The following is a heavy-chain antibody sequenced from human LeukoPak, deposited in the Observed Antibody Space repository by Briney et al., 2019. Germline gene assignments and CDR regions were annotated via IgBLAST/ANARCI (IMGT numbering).Heavy chain of an antibody. CDR2: IYTSGST. CDR3: ARLGRGIADY. CDR1: GGSISSGSYY. Sequence: SETLSLTCTVSGGSISSGSYYWSWIRQPAGKGLEWIGRIYTSGSTNYNPSLKSRVTISVDTSKNQFSLKLSSVTAADTAVYYCARLGRGIADYWGQGTLVTVSS. J-gene: IGHJ4*02. D-gene: IGHD6-13*01. V-gene: IGHV4-61*02.